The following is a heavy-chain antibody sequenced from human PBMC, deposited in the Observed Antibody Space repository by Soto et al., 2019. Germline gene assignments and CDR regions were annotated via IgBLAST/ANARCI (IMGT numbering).Heavy chain of an antibody. CDR3: ARQIGRNLWAFDI. D-gene: IGHD1-1*01. V-gene: IGHV4-39*01. CDR1: GDSISNGDYH. Sequence: PSETLSLTCTVSGDSISNGDYHWGWIRQPPGEGLEWIGSINYSGNTHYNPSLTSRVTMSVDSSKNQFSLNLKSVTAADTAVYYCARQIGRNLWAFDIWGQGTMVTVSS. CDR2: INYSGNT. J-gene: IGHJ3*02.